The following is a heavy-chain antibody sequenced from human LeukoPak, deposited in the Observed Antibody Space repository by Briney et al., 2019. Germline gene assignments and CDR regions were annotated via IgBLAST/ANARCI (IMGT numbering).Heavy chain of an antibody. CDR2: INPNSGGT. D-gene: IGHD3-10*01. Sequence: EASVKVSCKASGYTFTGYYMHWVRQAPGQGLEWMGWINPNSGGTNYAQKFQGRVTMTRDTSISTAYMELSRLRSDDTAVYYCARSVGGLWFGELLKQIDAFDIWGQGTMVTVSS. CDR3: ARSVGGLWFGELLKQIDAFDI. V-gene: IGHV1-2*02. CDR1: GYTFTGYY. J-gene: IGHJ3*02.